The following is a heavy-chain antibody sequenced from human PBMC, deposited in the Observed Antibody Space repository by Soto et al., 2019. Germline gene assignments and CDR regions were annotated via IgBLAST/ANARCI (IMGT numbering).Heavy chain of an antibody. Sequence: QVQLVESGGGVVQPGRSLRLSCAASGFTFSSYGMHWVRQAPGKGLEWVAVIWYDGSNKYYADSVKGRFTISRDNSKNTLYLQMNSLRAEDTAVYYCAREWLGSPGGYWGQGTLVTVSS. J-gene: IGHJ4*02. D-gene: IGHD5-12*01. V-gene: IGHV3-33*01. CDR3: AREWLGSPGGY. CDR1: GFTFSSYG. CDR2: IWYDGSNK.